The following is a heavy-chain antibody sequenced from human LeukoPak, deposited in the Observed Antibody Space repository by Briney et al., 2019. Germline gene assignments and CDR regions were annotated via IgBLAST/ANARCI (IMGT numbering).Heavy chain of an antibody. D-gene: IGHD3-16*01. CDR2: IYPGDSDT. J-gene: IGHJ4*02. CDR3: ARQKGATQDFDY. CDR1: GYSFTSFW. Sequence: GESLKISCKGSGYSFTSFWIDWVRQMPGKGLEWMGIIYPGDSDTTYSPSFQGQVTISADKSINTAYLQWSSLKASDTAMYYCARQKGATQDFDYWGQGTLVTVSS. V-gene: IGHV5-51*01.